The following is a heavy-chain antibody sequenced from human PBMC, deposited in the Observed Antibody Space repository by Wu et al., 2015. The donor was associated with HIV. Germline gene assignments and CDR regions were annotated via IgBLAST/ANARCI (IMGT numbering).Heavy chain of an antibody. CDR2: INPNSGGT. CDR1: GYTFTDYS. CDR3: ASQFTGFYYYMDV. D-gene: IGHD3-10*01. J-gene: IGHJ6*03. Sequence: QVQLVQSGAEVKKPGASVKVSCKASGYTFTDYSIHWVRQAPGQGLEWMGWINPNSGGTKYAQKFQGRVTMTRDTSISIAYMELRRLRSDDTAVYYCASQFTGFYYYMDVWGKGTTVTVSS. V-gene: IGHV1-2*02.